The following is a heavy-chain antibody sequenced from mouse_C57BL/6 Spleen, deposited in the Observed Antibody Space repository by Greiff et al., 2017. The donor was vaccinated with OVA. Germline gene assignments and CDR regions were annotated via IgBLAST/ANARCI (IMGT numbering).Heavy chain of an antibody. Sequence: QVQLQQSGPELVKPGASVKISCKASGYAFSSSWMNWVKQRPGKGLEWIGRIYPGDGDTNYNGKFKGKATLTADKSSSTAYMQLSSLTSEDSAVYFCAHITGHGPYFDYWGQGTTLTVSS. CDR1: GYAFSSSW. CDR3: AHITGHGPYFDY. V-gene: IGHV1-82*01. J-gene: IGHJ2*01. CDR2: IYPGDGDT. D-gene: IGHD4-1*01.